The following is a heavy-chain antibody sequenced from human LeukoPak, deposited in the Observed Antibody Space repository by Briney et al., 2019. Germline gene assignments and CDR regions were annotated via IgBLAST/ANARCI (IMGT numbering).Heavy chain of an antibody. D-gene: IGHD2-15*01. Sequence: PGGSLRLSCAASGFTFSSYWMSWVRQAPGKGLEWVANIKQDGSEKYYVDSVKGRFTISRDNAKNSLYLQMNSLRAEDTAVYYCARDGYCSGGSCYGPLDYWGQGTLVTVSS. CDR2: IKQDGSEK. CDR1: GFTFSSYW. J-gene: IGHJ4*02. V-gene: IGHV3-7*01. CDR3: ARDGYCSGGSCYGPLDY.